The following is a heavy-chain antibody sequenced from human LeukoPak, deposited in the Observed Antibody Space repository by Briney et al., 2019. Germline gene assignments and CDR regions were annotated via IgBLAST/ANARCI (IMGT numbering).Heavy chain of an antibody. D-gene: IGHD2-8*01. V-gene: IGHV3-9*01. J-gene: IGHJ4*01. Sequence: GGSLRLSCAASGFTFDDYAMHWVRQAPGKGLEWVSGISWNSGSIGYADSVKGRFTISRDNAKNSLYLQMNSLRPDDTALYYCSTDPRSLIYWGHGTLVTVSS. CDR2: ISWNSGSI. CDR1: GFTFDDYA. CDR3: STDPRSLIY.